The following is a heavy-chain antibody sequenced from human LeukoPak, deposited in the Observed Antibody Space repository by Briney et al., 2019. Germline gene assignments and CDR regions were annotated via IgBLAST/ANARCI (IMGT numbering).Heavy chain of an antibody. V-gene: IGHV3-11*01. CDR1: GFTFSDYY. CDR2: ISSSGSTI. D-gene: IGHD6-13*01. CDR3: AKASAQQPFLDF. J-gene: IGHJ4*02. Sequence: GGSLRLSCAASGFTFSDYYMSWIRQAPGKGLEWVSYISSSGSTIYYADSVKGRFTISRDNAKNSLYLQMNSLRAEDTAVYYCAKASAQQPFLDFWGQGTLVTVSS.